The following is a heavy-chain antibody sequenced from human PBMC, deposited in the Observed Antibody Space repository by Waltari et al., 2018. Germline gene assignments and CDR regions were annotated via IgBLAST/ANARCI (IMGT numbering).Heavy chain of an antibody. D-gene: IGHD2-2*01. CDR3: ARGTRSFDT. CDR2: MNPKSGNT. CDR1: GYTFTSYD. V-gene: IGHV1-8*01. J-gene: IGHJ5*02. Sequence: QVQLVQSGAEVKKPGASVQVSCKASGYTFTSYDVNWVRQAAGQGLEWMGWMNPKSGNTGYAQKFQGRVTMTRNTSISSAYMELSSLTSEDTAVYYCARGTRSFDTWGQGTLVTVSP.